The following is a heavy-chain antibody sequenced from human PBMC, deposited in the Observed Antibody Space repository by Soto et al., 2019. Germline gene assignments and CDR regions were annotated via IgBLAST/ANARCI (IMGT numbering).Heavy chain of an antibody. D-gene: IGHD2-15*01. CDR1: GFTFRSYS. CDR3: ARDVSFCSGGSCYATYAFDI. Sequence: EVQLVESGGGLVKPGGSLRLSCAASGFTFRSYSMNWVRQAPGKRLEWVSSISSTSDYIYYADSVKGRFTISRDNAKNSLYLQMNSLRAEDTAVYYCARDVSFCSGGSCYATYAFDIWGQGTIVTVSS. V-gene: IGHV3-21*01. J-gene: IGHJ3*02. CDR2: ISSTSDYI.